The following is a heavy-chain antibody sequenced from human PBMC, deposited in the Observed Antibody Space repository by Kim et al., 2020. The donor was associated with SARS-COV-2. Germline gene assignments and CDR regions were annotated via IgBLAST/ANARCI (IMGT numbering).Heavy chain of an antibody. V-gene: IGHV3-48*02. D-gene: IGHD5-18*01. CDR3: ARVGYSYGYGSLDY. CDR2: ISSSSSTI. Sequence: GGSLRRSCAASGFTFSSYSMNWVRQAPGKGLEWVSYISSSSSTIYYADSVKGRFTISRDNAKNSLYLQMNSLRDEDTAVYYCARVGYSYGYGSLDYWGQGTLVTVSS. CDR1: GFTFSSYS. J-gene: IGHJ4*02.